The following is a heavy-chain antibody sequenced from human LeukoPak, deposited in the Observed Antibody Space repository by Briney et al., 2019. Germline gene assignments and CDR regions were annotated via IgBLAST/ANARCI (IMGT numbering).Heavy chain of an antibody. D-gene: IGHD3-10*01. V-gene: IGHV1-2*02. CDR1: GYTFTGYY. CDR3: ARDLVRGVINTDY. Sequence: ASVKVSCKASGYTFTGYYMHWVRQAPGQGLEWMGWINPNSGGTNFAQNFQGRVTMTGDTSISTAYMELSRLRSDDTAVYYCARDLVRGVINTDYWGQGTLVTVSS. CDR2: INPNSGGT. J-gene: IGHJ4*02.